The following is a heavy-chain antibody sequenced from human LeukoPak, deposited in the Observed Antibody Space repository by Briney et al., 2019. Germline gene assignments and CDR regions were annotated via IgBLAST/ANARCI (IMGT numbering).Heavy chain of an antibody. Sequence: SETLSLTCAVSGGSISSYYWSWIRQPPGKGLEWIGYIYYSGSTNYNPSLKSRVTISVDTSKNQFSLKLSSVTAADTAVYYCARDFYGSGSYDYWGQGTLVTVSS. CDR1: GGSISSYY. V-gene: IGHV4-59*01. CDR3: ARDFYGSGSYDY. D-gene: IGHD3-10*01. CDR2: IYYSGST. J-gene: IGHJ4*02.